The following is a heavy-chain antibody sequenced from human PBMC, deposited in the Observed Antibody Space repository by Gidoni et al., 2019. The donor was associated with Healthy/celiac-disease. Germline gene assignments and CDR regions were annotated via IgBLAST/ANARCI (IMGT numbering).Heavy chain of an antibody. CDR1: GFPFDDYA. J-gene: IGHJ6*02. Sequence: EVQLVESGGGLVQPGRSLRLSCAASGFPFDDYAMHWVRQAPGKGLELVSGISWNSGIIGYADSVKGRFTISRDNAKNSLYLQMNSLRAEDTALYYCAKDRTAMVSVYGMDVWGQGTTVTVSS. D-gene: IGHD5-18*01. V-gene: IGHV3-9*01. CDR2: ISWNSGII. CDR3: AKDRTAMVSVYGMDV.